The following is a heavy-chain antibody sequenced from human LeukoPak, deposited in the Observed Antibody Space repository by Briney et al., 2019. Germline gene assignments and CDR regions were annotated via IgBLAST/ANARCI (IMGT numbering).Heavy chain of an antibody. J-gene: IGHJ5*02. CDR2: INPNSGGT. D-gene: IGHD4-17*01. CDR1: GYTFTSYG. CDR3: ARDRLRENWFDP. V-gene: IGHV1-2*02. Sequence: GASVKVSCKASGYTFTSYGISWVRQAPGQGLEWMGWINPNSGGTNYAQKFQGRVTMTRDASISTAYMELSRLRSDDTAVYYCARDRLRENWFDPWGQGTLVTVSS.